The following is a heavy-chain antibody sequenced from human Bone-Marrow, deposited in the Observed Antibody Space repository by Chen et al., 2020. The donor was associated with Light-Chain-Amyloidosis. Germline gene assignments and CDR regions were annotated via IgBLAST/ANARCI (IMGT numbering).Heavy chain of an antibody. CDR3: ARFRNILTGYYPYYFDY. CDR2: IYYSGST. V-gene: IGHV4-61*01. J-gene: IGHJ4*02. D-gene: IGHD3-9*01. Sequence: QVQLQESGPGLVKPSETLSLTCTVSGGSVSSGSYYWSWIRQPPGKGPEWIGYIYYSGSTNYNPSLKSRVTITVDTSKNQFSLKLSSVTAADTAVYYCARFRNILTGYYPYYFDYWGQGTLVTVSS. CDR1: GGSVSSGSYY.